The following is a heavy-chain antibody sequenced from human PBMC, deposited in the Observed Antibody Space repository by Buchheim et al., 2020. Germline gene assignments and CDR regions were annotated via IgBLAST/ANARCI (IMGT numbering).Heavy chain of an antibody. Sequence: QVQLVESGGGVVQPGRSLRLSCAASGFTFSSYGMHWVRQAPGKGLEWVAVISYDGSNKYYADSVKGRFTISRDNSKNTLYLQMNSLRAEDTAVYYCAKVLYGDYEGAFDIWGQGT. CDR3: AKVLYGDYEGAFDI. D-gene: IGHD4-17*01. CDR2: ISYDGSNK. CDR1: GFTFSSYG. J-gene: IGHJ3*02. V-gene: IGHV3-30*18.